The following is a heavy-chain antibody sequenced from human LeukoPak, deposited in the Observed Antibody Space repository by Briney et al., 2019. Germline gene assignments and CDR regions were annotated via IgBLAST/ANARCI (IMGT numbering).Heavy chain of an antibody. D-gene: IGHD6-19*01. J-gene: IGHJ5*02. CDR1: GGSINSSNYY. V-gene: IGHV4-39*07. CDR2: IYYSGST. Sequence: PSETLSLTCTVSGGSINSSNYYWGWIRQPPGKGLEWIGSIYYSGSTYYNPSLKSRVTISVDKSKNQFSLKLSSVTAADTAVYYCARDNEQWPPRGWFDPWGQGTLVTVSS. CDR3: ARDNEQWPPRGWFDP.